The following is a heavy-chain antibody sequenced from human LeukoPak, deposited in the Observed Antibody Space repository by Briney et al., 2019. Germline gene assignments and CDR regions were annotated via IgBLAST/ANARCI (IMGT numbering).Heavy chain of an antibody. CDR2: IYYSGST. V-gene: IGHV4-59*01. CDR1: GGSIINYY. J-gene: IGHJ4*02. CDR3: ARVLTTDSYDSSGYYLPSYYFDY. Sequence: SETLSLTCTVSGGSIINYYWSWIRQPPGKGLEWIGYIYYSGSTNYNPSLKSRVTISLDTSKNQFSLKLSSVTAADTAMYYCARVLTTDSYDSSGYYLPSYYFDYWGQGTLVSVSS. D-gene: IGHD3-22*01.